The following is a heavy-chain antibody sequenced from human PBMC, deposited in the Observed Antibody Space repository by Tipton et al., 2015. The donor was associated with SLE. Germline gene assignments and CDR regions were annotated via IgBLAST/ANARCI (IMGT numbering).Heavy chain of an antibody. CDR2: IYYGGST. CDR1: TDSISGYY. CDR3: ARGLYSNFYYNYYMDV. Sequence: TLSLTCTVSTDSISGYYWTWVRQPPGKGLEWIGYIYYGGSTNFNPSLKSRVTISVDTSKDQFSLRLSSVTAADTAAYFCARGLYSNFYYNYYMDVWCKGTTVTVSS. D-gene: IGHD4-11*01. J-gene: IGHJ6*03. V-gene: IGHV4-59*08.